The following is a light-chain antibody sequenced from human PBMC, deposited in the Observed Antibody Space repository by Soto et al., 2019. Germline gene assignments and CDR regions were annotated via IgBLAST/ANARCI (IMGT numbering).Light chain of an antibody. CDR3: CSYAGTYTLL. V-gene: IGLV2-11*01. Sequence: QSALTQPRSVSGSPGQSVTISCTGTSSNVGYYNYVSWYQQHPGKAPKLMIYDVNKRPSGVPDRFSGSKSGNTASLTISGLQAEDEADYYCCSYAGTYTLLFGGGTKLTVL. J-gene: IGLJ3*02. CDR1: SSNVGYYNY. CDR2: DVN.